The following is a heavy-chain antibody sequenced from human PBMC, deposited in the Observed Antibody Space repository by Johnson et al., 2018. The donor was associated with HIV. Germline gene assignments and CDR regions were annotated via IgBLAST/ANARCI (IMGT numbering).Heavy chain of an antibody. Sequence: MQLVESGGGLVKPGGSLRLSCAASGFTFSNAWMNWVRQAPGKGLEWVGRIKSKTDGGTTDYAAPVKCRFTISRDDSKNTLYLQMNSLKTEDTAVYYCTNPDTAMATGAFDIWGQGTMVTVSS. D-gene: IGHD5-18*01. CDR2: IKSKTDGGTT. CDR1: GFTFSNAW. J-gene: IGHJ3*02. CDR3: TNPDTAMATGAFDI. V-gene: IGHV3-15*01.